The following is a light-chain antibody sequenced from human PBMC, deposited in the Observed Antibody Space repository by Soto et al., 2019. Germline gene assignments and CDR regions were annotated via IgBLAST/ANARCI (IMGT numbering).Light chain of an antibody. J-gene: IGKJ1*01. CDR2: DAS. Sequence: DIQLTQSPSSLSASVGDRVTITCQASQDINNYLVWYQQKPGKAPKFLIFDASILETGVPSRFRGSGSGTEFTFTINSLQPDDSATYYCQQYESYSWTFGQGTKVDIK. CDR1: QDINNY. CDR3: QQYESYSWT. V-gene: IGKV1-33*01.